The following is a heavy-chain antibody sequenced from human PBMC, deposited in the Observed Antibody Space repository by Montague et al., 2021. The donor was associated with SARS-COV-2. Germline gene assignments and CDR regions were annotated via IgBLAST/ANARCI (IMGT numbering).Heavy chain of an antibody. J-gene: IGHJ2*01. CDR1: GGSINDHY. CDR2: ISSNGKT. V-gene: IGHV4-4*09. Sequence: SETLSLTCTVSGGSINDHYRRWIRQSPGKGLEWIGYISSNGKTNYNPSLKGRVTLSADASRNEFSLKLDSVTAADTAVYFCARRGYYDSAGYHWHLDLWGRGMLVTVSS. D-gene: IGHD3-22*01. CDR3: ARRGYYDSAGYHWHLDL.